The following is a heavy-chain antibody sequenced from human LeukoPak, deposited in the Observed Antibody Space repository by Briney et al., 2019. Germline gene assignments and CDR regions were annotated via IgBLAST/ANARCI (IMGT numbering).Heavy chain of an antibody. Sequence: QSGGSLRLSCAASGFTFSSYEMNWVRQAPGKGLEWVSYISSSGSTIYYADSVKGRFTISRDNAKNSLYLQMNSLRAEDTAVYYCARDPLYYDILTGYSHTMYYFDYWGQGTLVTVSS. V-gene: IGHV3-48*03. CDR2: ISSSGSTI. J-gene: IGHJ4*02. D-gene: IGHD3-9*01. CDR1: GFTFSSYE. CDR3: ARDPLYYDILTGYSHTMYYFDY.